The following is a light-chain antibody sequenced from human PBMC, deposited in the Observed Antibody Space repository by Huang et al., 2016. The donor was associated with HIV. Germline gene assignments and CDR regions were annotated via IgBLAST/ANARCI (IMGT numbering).Light chain of an antibody. J-gene: IGKJ2*01. CDR1: QSVNSNY. V-gene: IGKV3D-20*01. CDR3: QQYGSTPYT. Sequence: EIVLTQSPATLSLSPGERATLSCGASQSVNSNYLAWYQQRPGLAPSLLIDDASSRATGIPDRFGGSGSETNFTLTISRLEPEDFAIYYCQQYGSTPYTFGQGTKLEIK. CDR2: DAS.